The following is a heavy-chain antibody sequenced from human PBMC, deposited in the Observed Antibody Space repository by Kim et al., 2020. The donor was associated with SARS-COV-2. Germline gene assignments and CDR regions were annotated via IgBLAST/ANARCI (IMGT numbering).Heavy chain of an antibody. V-gene: IGHV4-34*01. D-gene: IGHD1-26*01. J-gene: IGHJ4*02. Sequence: SETLSLTCAVYGGSFSGYYWSWIRQPPGKGLEWIGEINHSGSTNYNPSLKSRVTISVDTSKNQFSLKLSSVTAADTAVYYCARGLGSLLGNQGEYYFDYWGQGTLVTVSS. CDR2: INHSGST. CDR1: GGSFSGYY. CDR3: ARGLGSLLGNQGEYYFDY.